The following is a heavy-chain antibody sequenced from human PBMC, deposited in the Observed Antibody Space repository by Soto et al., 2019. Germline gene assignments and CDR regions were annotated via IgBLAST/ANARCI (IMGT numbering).Heavy chain of an antibody. CDR2: IYYSGST. D-gene: IGHD1-26*01. CDR3: AREHSGSCYYYGMDV. V-gene: IGHV4-61*01. CDR1: GGSVSSGSYY. Sequence: QVQLQESGPGLVKPSETLSLTCTVSGGSVSSGSYYWSWIRQPPGKGLEWIGYIYYSGSTNYNPSLKSRVTISVDRSKNQFSLKLSSVTAADTAVYYCAREHSGSCYYYGMDVWGQGTTVTVSS. J-gene: IGHJ6*02.